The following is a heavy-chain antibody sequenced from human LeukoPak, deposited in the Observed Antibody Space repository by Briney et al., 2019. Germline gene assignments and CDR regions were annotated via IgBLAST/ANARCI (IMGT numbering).Heavy chain of an antibody. Sequence: GGSLRLSCAASGFTFSSYSMNWVRQAPGKGLEWVSSISSSSSYIYYADSVKGRFTISRDNAKNSLYLQMNSLRAEDTAVYYCARFKRVVYSGISGWGQGTLVTVSS. D-gene: IGHD1-20*01. CDR1: GFTFSSYS. CDR2: ISSSSSYI. V-gene: IGHV3-21*01. J-gene: IGHJ4*02. CDR3: ARFKRVVYSGISG.